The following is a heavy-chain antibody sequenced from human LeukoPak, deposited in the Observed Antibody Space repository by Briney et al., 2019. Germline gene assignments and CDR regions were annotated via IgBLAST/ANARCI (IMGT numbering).Heavy chain of an antibody. V-gene: IGHV1-2*06. Sequence: AASVKVSCKASGYTFTGYYIHWVRQAPGQGLEWMGRIYPDSGDTNYAQKFQGRVTMTRDTSISTAYMELSSLRSDDTAVYYCARDPPPHSSTYWGSYSYYYIDVWGKGTTVTVSS. CDR1: GYTFTGYY. CDR2: IYPDSGDT. CDR3: ARDPPPHSSTYWGSYSYYYIDV. J-gene: IGHJ6*03. D-gene: IGHD3-22*01.